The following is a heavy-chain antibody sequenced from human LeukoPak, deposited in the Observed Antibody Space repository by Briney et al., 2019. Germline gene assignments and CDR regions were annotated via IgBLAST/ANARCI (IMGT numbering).Heavy chain of an antibody. D-gene: IGHD6-13*01. CDR3: ARDLEGIAAAGTEFDY. V-gene: IGHV3-30*02. J-gene: IGHJ4*02. CDR2: IRYDGSNK. Sequence: GGSLRLSCAASGFTFSSCGMHWVRQAPGKGLEWVAFIRYDGSNKNYADSVKGRFIISRDNSESTVYLQMNSPRAEDTAVYYCARDLEGIAAAGTEFDYWGQGTLVTVSS. CDR1: GFTFSSCG.